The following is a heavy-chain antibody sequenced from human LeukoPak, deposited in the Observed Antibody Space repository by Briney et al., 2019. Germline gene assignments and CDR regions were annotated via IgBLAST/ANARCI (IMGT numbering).Heavy chain of an antibody. CDR3: ASQTLTDDAFDI. CDR1: GGSVSSGTYY. D-gene: IGHD1-20*01. Sequence: SETLSLTCTVSGGSVSSGTYYWNWIRQPAEKGLEWIGRIYTSGRTNYNPSLKSRVTISVGTSKNQFSLKLTSVTAADTAVYYCASQTLTDDAFDIWGQGTMVTVSS. CDR2: IYTSGRT. V-gene: IGHV4-61*02. J-gene: IGHJ3*02.